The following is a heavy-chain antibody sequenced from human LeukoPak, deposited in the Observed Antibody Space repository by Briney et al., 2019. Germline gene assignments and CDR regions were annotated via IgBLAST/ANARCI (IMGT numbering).Heavy chain of an antibody. CDR2: IYSGGST. CDR3: ASAILGYCSSTSCYDPQVDY. Sequence: GGSLRLSCAASGFTVSSNYMSWVRQAPGKGLEWVSVIYSGGSTYYADSVKGRFTISRDNSKSTLYLQMNSLRAEDTAVYYCASAILGYCSSTSCYDPQVDYWGQGTLVTVSS. V-gene: IGHV3-66*01. D-gene: IGHD2-2*01. CDR1: GFTVSSNY. J-gene: IGHJ4*02.